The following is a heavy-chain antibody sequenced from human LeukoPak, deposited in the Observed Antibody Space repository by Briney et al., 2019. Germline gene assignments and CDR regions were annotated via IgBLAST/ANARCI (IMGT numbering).Heavy chain of an antibody. CDR2: ISSSGSTV. D-gene: IGHD3-3*01. CDR3: ARVLNDFWSGYYYYMDV. V-gene: IGHV3-11*04. Sequence: GSLRLSCAASGFTFSDYYMSWIRQAPGKGLEWVSYISSSGSTVYYADSVKGRFTISRDNAKNSLYLQMNSLRAEDTAVYYCARVLNDFWSGYYYYMDVWGKGTTVTVSS. J-gene: IGHJ6*03. CDR1: GFTFSDYY.